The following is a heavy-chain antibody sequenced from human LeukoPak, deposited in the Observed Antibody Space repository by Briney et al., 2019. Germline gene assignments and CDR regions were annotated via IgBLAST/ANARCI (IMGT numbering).Heavy chain of an antibody. CDR1: GGSISSTNW. CDR2: IYHSGST. CDR3: AKKYYYDSRPLDY. J-gene: IGHJ4*02. D-gene: IGHD3-22*01. V-gene: IGHV4-4*02. Sequence: SETLSLTCAVSGGSISSTNWWTWVRQPPGKGLEWIGEIYHSGSTNYNPSLKSRVTISVDKSKNQFSLKLSPVTAAGTAVYYCAKKYYYDSRPLDYWGQGTLVTVSS.